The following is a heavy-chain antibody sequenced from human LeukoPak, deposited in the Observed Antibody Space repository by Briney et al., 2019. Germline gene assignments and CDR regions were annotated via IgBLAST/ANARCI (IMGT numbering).Heavy chain of an antibody. CDR2: IYYSGYT. CDR1: GGSISSYY. Sequence: ASETLSLTCTVSGGSISSYYWSWIRQPPGKGLEWIGYIYYSGYTNYNPSLKSRVTISVDTSKNQFSLKLSSVTAADTAVYYCARTTMVRGTYYMDVWGKGTTVTISS. CDR3: ARTTMVRGTYYMDV. D-gene: IGHD3-10*01. J-gene: IGHJ6*03. V-gene: IGHV4-59*13.